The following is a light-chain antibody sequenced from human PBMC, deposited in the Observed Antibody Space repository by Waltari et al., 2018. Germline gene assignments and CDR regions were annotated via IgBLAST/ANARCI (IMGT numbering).Light chain of an antibody. CDR2: DAS. V-gene: IGKV1-39*01. Sequence: DIQMTQSPSSLSAPVGDRVTITCRASQSISSYLNWYQQKPGKAPKLLIYDASSLQSGVPSRFSGSGSGTDFTLTISSLQPEDFATYYCQQSYRTPYTFGQGTKLEIK. J-gene: IGKJ2*01. CDR3: QQSYRTPYT. CDR1: QSISSY.